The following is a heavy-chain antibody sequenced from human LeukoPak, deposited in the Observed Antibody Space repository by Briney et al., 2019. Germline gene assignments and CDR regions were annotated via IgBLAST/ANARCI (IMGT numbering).Heavy chain of an antibody. J-gene: IGHJ4*02. CDR1: GGSIGSYH. Sequence: ASETLSLTCSVSGGSIGSYHWNWVRQPSGKGLEWIGIVFNNGGTKHNHSLKSRVAISVDTSKNQFALKLSSVTAADTAVYYCVASYGGYVLDYWGQGALVIVSS. CDR2: VFNNGGT. V-gene: IGHV4-59*01. D-gene: IGHD5-12*01. CDR3: VASYGGYVLDY.